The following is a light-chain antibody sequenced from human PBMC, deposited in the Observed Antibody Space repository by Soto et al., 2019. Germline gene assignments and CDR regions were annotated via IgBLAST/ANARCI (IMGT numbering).Light chain of an antibody. CDR2: GAS. V-gene: IGKV3-20*01. Sequence: EIVLTQSPGTLSLSPGERATLYCRASESVSSSYLAWYQQKPGQAPRLLIYGASTRATGIPDRFSGSGSGTDFTLTISRLEPEDSAVYYCQQYGGSPRTFGQGTKVEIK. CDR3: QQYGGSPRT. J-gene: IGKJ1*01. CDR1: ESVSSSY.